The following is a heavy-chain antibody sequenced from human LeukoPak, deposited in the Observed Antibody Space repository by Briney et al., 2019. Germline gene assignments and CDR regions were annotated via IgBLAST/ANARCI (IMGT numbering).Heavy chain of an antibody. V-gene: IGHV4-4*07. J-gene: IGHJ4*02. CDR2: IYTSGST. CDR3: AREGLTMVRGVINYFDY. Sequence: SETLSLTCTVSGGSISSYYWSWIRQPAGKGLEWIGRIYTSGSTNYNPSLESRVTMSVDTSKNQFSLKLSSVTAADTAVYYCAREGLTMVRGVINYFDYWGQGTLVTVSS. CDR1: GGSISSYY. D-gene: IGHD3-10*01.